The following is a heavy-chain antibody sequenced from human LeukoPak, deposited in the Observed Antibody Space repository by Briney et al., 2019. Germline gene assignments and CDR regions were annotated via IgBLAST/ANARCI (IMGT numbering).Heavy chain of an antibody. CDR1: GGTFSSYA. Sequence: ASVKVSCKASGGTFSSYAISWVRQAPGQGLEWMGGIIPIFGTANYAQKFQGRVTITADESPSTAYMKLRSMRSEDTAVYYCARIDPSPITRVRGVIITLDTSYDMDVWGQGTTVTASS. J-gene: IGHJ6*02. D-gene: IGHD3-10*01. CDR2: IIPIFGTA. CDR3: ARIDPSPITRVRGVIITLDTSYDMDV. V-gene: IGHV1-69*13.